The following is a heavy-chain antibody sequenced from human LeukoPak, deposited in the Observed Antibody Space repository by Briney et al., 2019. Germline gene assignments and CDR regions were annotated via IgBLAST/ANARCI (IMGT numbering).Heavy chain of an antibody. Sequence: SETLSLTCAVYGGSFSGYYWSWIRQPPGKGLEWIGEINHSGSTNYNPSLKSRVTISVDTSKNQFSLKLSSVTAADTAVYYCARPGSSYYYDSSGHYSRWFDPWGQGTLVTVSS. CDR2: INHSGST. J-gene: IGHJ5*02. CDR1: GGSFSGYY. V-gene: IGHV4-34*01. CDR3: ARPGSSYYYDSSGHYSRWFDP. D-gene: IGHD3-22*01.